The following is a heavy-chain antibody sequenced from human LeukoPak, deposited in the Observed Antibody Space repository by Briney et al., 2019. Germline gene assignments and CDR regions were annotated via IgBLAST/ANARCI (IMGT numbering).Heavy chain of an antibody. CDR1: GGSISSGDYY. CDR2: MYYSGST. V-gene: IGHV4-30-4*01. D-gene: IGHD1-26*01. CDR3: VRRMVGAIRPFDY. J-gene: IGHJ4*02. Sequence: SETLSLTCTVSGGSISSGDYYWSWIRQPPGKGLEWIGYMYYSGSTYYNPSLKSRVTISVDTSKNQFSLKLSSVTAADTAVYYCVRRMVGAIRPFDYWGQGALVTVSS.